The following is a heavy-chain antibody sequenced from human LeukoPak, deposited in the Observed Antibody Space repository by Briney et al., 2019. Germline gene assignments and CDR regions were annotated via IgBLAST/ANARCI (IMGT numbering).Heavy chain of an antibody. J-gene: IGHJ6*03. V-gene: IGHV1-8*01. D-gene: IGHD3-3*01. CDR1: GYTFTSYD. Sequence: ASVKVSCKASGYTFTSYDINWVRQATGQGLEWMGWMNPNSGNTGYAQKFQGRVTMTRNTSISTAYMELSSLRSEDTAVYHCARGRSYYDFWSGYRQYYYYYMDVWGKGTTVTVSS. CDR3: ARGRSYYDFWSGYRQYYYYYMDV. CDR2: MNPNSGNT.